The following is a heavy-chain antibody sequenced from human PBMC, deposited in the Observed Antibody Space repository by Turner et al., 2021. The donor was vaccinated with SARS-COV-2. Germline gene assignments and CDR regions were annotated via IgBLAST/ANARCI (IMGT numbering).Heavy chain of an antibody. CDR3: VRDRGRSKGWFDH. V-gene: IGHV3-66*01. CDR2: IYAGGNT. D-gene: IGHD3-10*01. CDR1: GVDISDNY. J-gene: IGHJ5*02. Sequence: DVQLVESGGDLVQPGGSLRRSCAISGVDISDNYVAWIRQTPGTGLEWVSIIYAGGNTYYGDSVRGRFTISRDISKNSIYLQMNSLRAEDTALYYCVRDRGRSKGWFDHWGQGTLVTVSS.